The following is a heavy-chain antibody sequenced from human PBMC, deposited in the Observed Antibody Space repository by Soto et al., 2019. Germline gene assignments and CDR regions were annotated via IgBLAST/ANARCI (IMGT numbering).Heavy chain of an antibody. V-gene: IGHV4-59*01. CDR3: AGFGVGFDY. CDR2: IYYSGST. CDR1: GGSISSYY. J-gene: IGHJ4*02. D-gene: IGHD3-3*01. Sequence: QVQLQESGPGLVKPSETLALTCTGSGGSISSYYWSWIRQPPGKGLEWIGYIYYSGSTNYNPSLKSRVTRSVDTSKNQFSLKLSSVTAADTAVYYCAGFGVGFDYWGQGTLVTVSS.